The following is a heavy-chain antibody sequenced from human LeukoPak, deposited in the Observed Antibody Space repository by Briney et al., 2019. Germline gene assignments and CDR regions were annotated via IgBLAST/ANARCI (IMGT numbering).Heavy chain of an antibody. V-gene: IGHV4-34*01. CDR2: INHSGST. D-gene: IGHD3-9*01. CDR3: AMHRTDYDILTDY. J-gene: IGHJ4*02. Sequence: SETLSLTCAVYGGSFSGYHWSWIRQPPGKGLEWIGEINHSGSTNYNPSLKSRVTISVDTSKNQFSLKLSSVTAADTAVYYCAMHRTDYDILTDYWGQGTLVTVSS. CDR1: GGSFSGYH.